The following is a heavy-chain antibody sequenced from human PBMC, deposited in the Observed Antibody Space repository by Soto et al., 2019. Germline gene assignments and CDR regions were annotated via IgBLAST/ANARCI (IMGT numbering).Heavy chain of an antibody. D-gene: IGHD5-12*01. V-gene: IGHV1-69*13. J-gene: IGHJ4*02. CDR1: GCTFSCYA. CDR3: ARDRLLRDGYNWFDY. Sequence: ASVKVSCKASGCTFSCYAISCVRQAPGQGLEWMGGIIPIFGTANYAQKFQGRVTITADESTSTAYMELSSLRSEDTAVYYCARDRLLRDGYNWFDYWGQGTLVTVSS. CDR2: IIPIFGTA.